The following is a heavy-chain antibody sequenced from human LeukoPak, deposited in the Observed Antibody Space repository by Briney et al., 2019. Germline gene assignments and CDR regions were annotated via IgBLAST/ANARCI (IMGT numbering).Heavy chain of an antibody. CDR3: ARDERGFWDMDV. CDR1: GGSISSSSYY. CDR2: IYYSGST. Sequence: PSETLSLTCTVSGGSISSSSYYWGWIRQPPGKGLEWIGSIYYSGSTYYNPSLKSRVTISVDTSKSLFSLKLSSVTAADTAVYYCARDERGFWDMDVWGKGTTVTVSS. J-gene: IGHJ6*03. D-gene: IGHD3-16*01. V-gene: IGHV4-39*07.